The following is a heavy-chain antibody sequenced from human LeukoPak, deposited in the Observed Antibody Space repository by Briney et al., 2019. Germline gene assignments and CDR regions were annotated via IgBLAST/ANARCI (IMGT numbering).Heavy chain of an antibody. CDR1: GFTFSSYS. CDR3: ARVYYDSSGYYFDAFDI. D-gene: IGHD3-22*01. V-gene: IGHV3-21*01. Sequence: PGGSLRLSCAASGFTFSSYSMNWVRQAPGKGLEWVSSITTGDTYIYYADSVKGRFTISRDNAKNSLYLQMNSLRAEDTAVYYCARVYYDSSGYYFDAFDIWGQGTMVTVSS. J-gene: IGHJ3*02. CDR2: ITTGDTYI.